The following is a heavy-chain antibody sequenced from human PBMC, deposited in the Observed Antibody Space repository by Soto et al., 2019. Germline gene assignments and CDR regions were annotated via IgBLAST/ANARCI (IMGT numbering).Heavy chain of an antibody. CDR1: GGSFSSGGYY. CDR3: ARQKEPIAAAGTAYNWFDP. D-gene: IGHD6-13*01. Sequence: SETLSLTCTVSGGSFSSGGYYWSWIRQHPGKGLEWIGYIYYSGSTYYNPSLKSRVTISVDTSKNQFSLKLSSVTAADTAVYYCARQKEPIAAAGTAYNWFDPWGQGTLVTVS. J-gene: IGHJ5*02. CDR2: IYYSGST. V-gene: IGHV4-31*03.